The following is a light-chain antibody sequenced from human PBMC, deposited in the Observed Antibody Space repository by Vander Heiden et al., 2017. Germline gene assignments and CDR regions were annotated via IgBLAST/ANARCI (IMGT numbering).Light chain of an antibody. Sequence: SYVLTQPPSVSVAPGQPARTTCGGNNTGSKSVNWSQQKPRQDPVLVVYDDSYRPSGSPGRFSGSNAGNTATLTISRVEAGEEADYYCQVWDSSSDHPGVFGGGTKLTVL. J-gene: IGLJ2*01. CDR3: QVWDSSSDHPGV. CDR2: DDS. CDR1: NTGSKS. V-gene: IGLV3-21*02.